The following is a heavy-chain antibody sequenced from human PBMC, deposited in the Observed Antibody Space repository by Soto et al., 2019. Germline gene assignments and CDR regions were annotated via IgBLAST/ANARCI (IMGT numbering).Heavy chain of an antibody. V-gene: IGHV3-23*01. Sequence: GGSLRLSCTASGFTLQHYAMAWVRQAPGKGLEWVSTLIGGHYGTAYSYSVKGRFTVSRDNSKNCLYLQMNSLGVEDTAMYLCAKGKSTGDIDWLGTWGQESLVTVYS. D-gene: IGHD3-10*01. CDR2: LIGGHYGT. CDR3: AKGKSTGDIDWLGT. J-gene: IGHJ5*02. CDR1: GFTLQHYA.